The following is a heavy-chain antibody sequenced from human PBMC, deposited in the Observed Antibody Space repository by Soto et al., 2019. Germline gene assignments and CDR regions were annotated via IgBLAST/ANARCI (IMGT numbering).Heavy chain of an antibody. CDR3: ARGDEGLFDYGMDV. CDR2: IGSAGDT. CDR1: GFTFSRFD. D-gene: IGHD2-21*02. J-gene: IGHJ6*02. Sequence: WWSLRLSCAASGFTFSRFDMHWFRQVAGKGLEWVSTIGSAGDTYFSDSVRGRFTISRGNGKNSLYLQMNSLRAGDTAVYYCARGDEGLFDYGMDVWGQGTTVTVSS. V-gene: IGHV3-13*01.